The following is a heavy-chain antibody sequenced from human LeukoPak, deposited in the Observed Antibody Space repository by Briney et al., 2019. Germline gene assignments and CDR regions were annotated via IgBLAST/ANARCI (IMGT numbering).Heavy chain of an antibody. J-gene: IGHJ4*02. V-gene: IGHV4-31*03. CDR2: IYYSGST. Sequence: SETLSLTCTVSGGSISNGGYYWRWIRRHPGKGLEWIGNIYYSGSTYYSPSLKSRVTMSVDTSKNQFSLTLISVTAADTAVYFCARAAPNYYDSSGSLRNPYFDYWGQGTLVTVSS. CDR3: ARAAPNYYDSSGSLRNPYFDY. D-gene: IGHD3-22*01. CDR1: GGSISNGGYY.